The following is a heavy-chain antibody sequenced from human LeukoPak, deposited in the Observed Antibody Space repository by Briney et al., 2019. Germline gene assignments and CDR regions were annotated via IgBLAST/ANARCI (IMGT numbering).Heavy chain of an antibody. CDR3: ARVLQSYYYMDV. Sequence: ASVKVSCKASRGTFSSYAISWVRQAPGQGLEWMGGIIPIFGTANYAQKFQGRVTITADESTSTAYMELSSLRSEDTAVYYCARVLQSYYYMDVWGKGTTVTVSS. V-gene: IGHV1-69*13. J-gene: IGHJ6*03. CDR1: RGTFSSYA. CDR2: IIPIFGTA. D-gene: IGHD4-11*01.